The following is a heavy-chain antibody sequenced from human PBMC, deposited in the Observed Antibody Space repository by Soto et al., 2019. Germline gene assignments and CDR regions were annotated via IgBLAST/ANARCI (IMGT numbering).Heavy chain of an antibody. V-gene: IGHV3-7*01. CDR1: GFTFSSYW. CDR2: IKQEGSEK. Sequence: PGGSLRLSCAASGFTFSSYWMSWVRQAPGQGLEWVANIKQEGSEKYYVYSVKGRFTISRDNAKNSLYLQMNSLRAEDTAVYYCARVRLDFWSGYYTETFDYWVQGTLVTVSS. J-gene: IGHJ4*02. D-gene: IGHD3-3*01. CDR3: ARVRLDFWSGYYTETFDY.